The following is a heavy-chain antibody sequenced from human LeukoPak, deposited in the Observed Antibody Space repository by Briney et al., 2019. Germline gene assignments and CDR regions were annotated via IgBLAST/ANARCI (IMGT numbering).Heavy chain of an antibody. J-gene: IGHJ6*03. V-gene: IGHV1-46*01. CDR1: GYTFTSYY. CDR3: ARGGGSGTPSYYYYYYMDV. Sequence: ASVKVSCKASGYTFTSYYMHWVRQAPGQGLEWMGIINPSGGSTSYAQKFQGRVTMTRDMSTSTVYMELSSLRSEDTAVYYCARGGGSGTPSYYYYYYMDVWGKGTTVTVTS. CDR2: INPSGGST. D-gene: IGHD1-1*01.